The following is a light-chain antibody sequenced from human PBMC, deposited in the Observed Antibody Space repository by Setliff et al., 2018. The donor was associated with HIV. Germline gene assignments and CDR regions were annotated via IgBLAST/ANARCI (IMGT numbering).Light chain of an antibody. CDR3: CSYAITNTLP. V-gene: IGLV2-11*01. Sequence: QSVLAQPRSVSGSPGQSVTISCTGTSSDVGVYNYVSWYQHHPGKAPKLMIYDVTTRPPGVPDRFSGSKSGNTASLTISGLQADDEADYYCCSYAITNTLPFGTGTKVTVL. CDR1: SSDVGVYNY. CDR2: DVT. J-gene: IGLJ1*01.